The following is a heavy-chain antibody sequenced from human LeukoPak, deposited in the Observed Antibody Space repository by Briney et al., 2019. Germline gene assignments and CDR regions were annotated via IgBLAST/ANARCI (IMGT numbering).Heavy chain of an antibody. D-gene: IGHD3-16*02. Sequence: SETLSLTCTVSGGSISSYYWSWIRQPPGKGLEWIGYIYYSGSTNYNPSLKSRVTISIDTSKNQFSLKLSSVTAADTAVYYCARHEVSSYDYLWGSYQKLYAFGIWGQGTMVTVSS. CDR2: IYYSGST. J-gene: IGHJ3*02. CDR3: ARHEVSSYDYLWGSYQKLYAFGI. V-gene: IGHV4-59*08. CDR1: GGSISSYY.